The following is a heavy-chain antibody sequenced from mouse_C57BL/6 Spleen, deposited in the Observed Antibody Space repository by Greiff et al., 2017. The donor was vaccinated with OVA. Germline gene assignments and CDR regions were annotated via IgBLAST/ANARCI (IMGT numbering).Heavy chain of an antibody. CDR3: ERRDGYYSWCAY. V-gene: IGHV1-72*01. D-gene: IGHD2-3*01. CDR2: IDPNSGGT. Sequence: QPSCKSSGYTFTSYWMHWVKQRPGRGLEWIGRIDPNSGGTKYNEKFKSKATLTVDKPSSTAYMQLSSLTSEDSAVYYCERRDGYYSWCAYWGKGTLVTVSA. J-gene: IGHJ3*01. CDR1: GYTFTSYW.